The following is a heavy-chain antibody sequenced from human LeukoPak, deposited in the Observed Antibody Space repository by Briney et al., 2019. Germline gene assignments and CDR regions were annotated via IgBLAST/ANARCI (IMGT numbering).Heavy chain of an antibody. J-gene: IGHJ4*02. Sequence: PSETLSLTCTVSGGSISPYYWSWIRQPPGKGLEWIAYIFYNGNTHYNPSLKSRVTISLDTSKKEFSLKVSSVTAADTAVYYCARGFISGSYPGTLGYWGQGTLVTVSS. CDR2: IFYNGNT. V-gene: IGHV4-59*01. CDR3: ARGFISGSYPGTLGY. D-gene: IGHD1-26*01. CDR1: GGSISPYY.